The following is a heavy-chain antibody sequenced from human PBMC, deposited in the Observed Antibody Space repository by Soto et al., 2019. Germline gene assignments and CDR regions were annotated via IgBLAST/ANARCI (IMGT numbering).Heavy chain of an antibody. J-gene: IGHJ5*02. CDR3: ASSVAGYNWFDP. V-gene: IGHV4-59*01. Sequence: SETLSLTCTVSGGSIIGYYWSWMRQPPGKGLEWIGYIYYSGSTNYNPSLKSRVTISVDTSKNQFSLKLSSVTAADTAVYYCASSVAGYNWFDPWGQGTLVTVSS. CDR1: GGSIIGYY. CDR2: IYYSGST. D-gene: IGHD6-19*01.